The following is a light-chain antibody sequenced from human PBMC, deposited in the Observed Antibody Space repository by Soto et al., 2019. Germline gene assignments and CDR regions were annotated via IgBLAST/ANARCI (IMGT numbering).Light chain of an antibody. CDR1: QTISNW. CDR3: QQYYSYPYT. V-gene: IGKV1-5*01. J-gene: IGKJ2*01. CDR2: AAS. Sequence: DIQMTQSPSTLSASVGDRVTITCRASQTISNWLAWYQQKPGKAPKLLIYAASTLQSGVPSRFSGSGSGTDFTLTISCLQSEDFATYYCQQYYSYPYTFGQGPRWIS.